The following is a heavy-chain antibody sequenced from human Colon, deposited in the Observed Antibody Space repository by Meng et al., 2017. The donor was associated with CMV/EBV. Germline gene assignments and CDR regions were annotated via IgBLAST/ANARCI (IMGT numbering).Heavy chain of an antibody. V-gene: IGHV3-11*01. Sequence: GESLKISCAASGFSFSDYYMAWIRQTPGKGLEWVSYISGSGSAIYCADSVKGRFTISRDNANNSLSLHMSSLRAEDAAVYYCARDGQQLGVRARGPFDHWGRGTLVTVSS. CDR2: ISGSGSAI. J-gene: IGHJ4*02. CDR1: GFSFSDYY. CDR3: ARDGQQLGVRARGPFDH. D-gene: IGHD3-10*01.